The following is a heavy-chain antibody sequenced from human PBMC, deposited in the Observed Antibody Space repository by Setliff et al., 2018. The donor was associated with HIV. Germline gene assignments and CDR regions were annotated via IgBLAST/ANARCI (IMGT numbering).Heavy chain of an antibody. CDR2: ISGNSDHI. J-gene: IGHJ3*02. V-gene: IGHV3-21*01. CDR3: ARGYSTNWPAAFDI. CDR1: RFTFSYYN. Sequence: GGSLRLSCAASRFTFSYYNMYWLRQAPGEGLEWVSSISGNSDHIYYADSVKGRFTISRDNAKNSLYLQMNSLRPEDTALYYCARGYSTNWPAAFDIWGQGTMVTVSS. D-gene: IGHD6-13*01.